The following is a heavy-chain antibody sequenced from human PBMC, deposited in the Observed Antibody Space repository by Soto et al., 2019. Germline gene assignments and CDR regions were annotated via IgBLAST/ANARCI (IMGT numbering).Heavy chain of an antibody. J-gene: IGHJ6*02. D-gene: IGHD4-17*01. V-gene: IGHV3-30*18. CDR2: ISYDGSNK. CDR3: AKERLRWPHRHTYGMDV. Sequence: QVQLVESGGGVVQPGRSLRLSCVASGFTFSSYGMHWVRQAPGKGLEWVAVISYDGSNKYYADSVKGRFTISRDNSKNTLYLQMNSLRAEDTAVYYCAKERLRWPHRHTYGMDVWGQGTTVTVSS. CDR1: GFTFSSYG.